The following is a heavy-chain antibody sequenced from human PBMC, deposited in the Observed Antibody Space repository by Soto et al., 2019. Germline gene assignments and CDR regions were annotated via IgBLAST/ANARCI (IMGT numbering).Heavy chain of an antibody. V-gene: IGHV3-53*01. Sequence: EVQLVESGGGLIQPGGSLRLSCAASGFTVSSNYMSWVRQAPGKGLEWVSVIYSGGSTYYADSVKGRFTISRDNSKSTLYLQMNSLRAEDTAVYYCARHIPIDPLLVYWGQGTLVTVSS. J-gene: IGHJ4*02. CDR1: GFTVSSNY. CDR3: ARHIPIDPLLVY. D-gene: IGHD2-21*01. CDR2: IYSGGST.